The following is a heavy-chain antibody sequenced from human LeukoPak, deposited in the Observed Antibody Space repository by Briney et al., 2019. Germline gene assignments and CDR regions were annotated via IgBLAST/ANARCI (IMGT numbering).Heavy chain of an antibody. J-gene: IGHJ3*02. CDR2: INWNGGST. CDR3: AKQGRIAASKAYVDDAFDI. Sequence: GGSLRLSCAASGFTFDDYGMSWVRQAPGKGLEWVSGINWNGGSTGYADSVKGRFTISRDNSKNTLYLQMNSLRAEDTAVYYCAKQGRIAASKAYVDDAFDIWGQGTMVTVSS. CDR1: GFTFDDYG. V-gene: IGHV3-20*04. D-gene: IGHD6-25*01.